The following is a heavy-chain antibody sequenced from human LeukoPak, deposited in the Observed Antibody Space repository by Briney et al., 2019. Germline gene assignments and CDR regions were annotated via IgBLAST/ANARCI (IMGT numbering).Heavy chain of an antibody. V-gene: IGHV3-7*01. Sequence: GGSLRLSCAASGFTFSSYWMSWVRQAPGKGLEWVANIKQDGSEKDFVGSLKGRFTISRDNAKNSLSLQMNSLRVEDTAVYYCAREGREGYGMDVWGQGTTVTVSS. D-gene: IGHD1-26*01. CDR1: GFTFSSYW. CDR3: AREGREGYGMDV. CDR2: IKQDGSEK. J-gene: IGHJ6*02.